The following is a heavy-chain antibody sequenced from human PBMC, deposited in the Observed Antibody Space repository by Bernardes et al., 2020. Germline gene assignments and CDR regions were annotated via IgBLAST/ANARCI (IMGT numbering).Heavy chain of an antibody. CDR3: AKGPLGLDYMDV. J-gene: IGHJ6*03. V-gene: IGHV3-23*01. CDR2: ISGSGGQT. Sequence: GGSLRLSCAASGFTVTDCVMRWVRQAPGKGLEWVSSISGSGGQTNYTDSVKGRFTISRDIFKSTLYLEMNSLRAEDTAVYFCAKGPLGLDYMDVWGKGTTVTVSS. CDR1: GFTVTDCV.